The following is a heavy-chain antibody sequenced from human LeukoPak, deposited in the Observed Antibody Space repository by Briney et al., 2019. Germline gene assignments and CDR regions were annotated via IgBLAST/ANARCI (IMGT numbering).Heavy chain of an antibody. CDR1: GYTFTSYD. J-gene: IGHJ5*02. CDR2: MNPNSGNT. V-gene: IGHV1-8*03. CDR3: ARGSIVVVPAAIVLPLSFDP. D-gene: IGHD2-2*01. Sequence: ASVKVSCKASGYTFTSYDINWVRQATGQGLEWMGWMNPNSGNTGYAQKFQGRVTITRNTSISTAYMELSSLRSEDTAVYYCARGSIVVVPAAIVLPLSFDPWGQGTLVTVSS.